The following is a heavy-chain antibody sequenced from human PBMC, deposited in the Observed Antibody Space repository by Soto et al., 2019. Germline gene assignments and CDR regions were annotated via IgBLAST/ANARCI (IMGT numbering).Heavy chain of an antibody. CDR3: ARGLTYDILTGPLHWFEP. D-gene: IGHD3-9*01. J-gene: IGHJ5*02. CDR2: IYYSGST. CDR1: GCSISSGDHY. V-gene: IGHV4-31*03. Sequence: SETLSLTCTFSGCSISSGDHYWSWIRQHPGKGLEWIGYIYYSGSTYYNPSLKSRVSISVDTSKNQFSLKLSSVTAADTAVYYCARGLTYDILTGPLHWFEPWGQGTLVTVSS.